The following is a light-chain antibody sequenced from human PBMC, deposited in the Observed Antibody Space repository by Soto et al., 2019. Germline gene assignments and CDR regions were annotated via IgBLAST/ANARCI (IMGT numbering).Light chain of an antibody. Sequence: QSALTQPPSVSGSPGQSVTISCSGTSSDIGGYSFVSWYQQHPGSTPKLIIFDVRNRPSGVPDRFSGSKSGNTASLTISGLQAEDEAQYFCCSYAGTYSVIFGGGTKLTVL. CDR2: DVR. CDR3: CSYAGTYSVI. J-gene: IGLJ2*01. V-gene: IGLV2-11*01. CDR1: SSDIGGYSF.